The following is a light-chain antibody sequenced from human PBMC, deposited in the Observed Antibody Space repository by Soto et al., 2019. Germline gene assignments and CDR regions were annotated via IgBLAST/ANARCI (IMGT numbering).Light chain of an antibody. CDR2: SNN. CDR3: ATWDDNLNGMV. V-gene: IGLV1-44*01. Sequence: QSVLTQPPSASGTPGQRVTISCSGSSSNIGTYTVNWYQQLPGMAPKLLIHSNNHRPSGVPDRFPGSKSGTSASLAISGLQSEDEANYYCATWDDNLNGMVFGGGTKVTVL. CDR1: SSNIGTYT. J-gene: IGLJ3*02.